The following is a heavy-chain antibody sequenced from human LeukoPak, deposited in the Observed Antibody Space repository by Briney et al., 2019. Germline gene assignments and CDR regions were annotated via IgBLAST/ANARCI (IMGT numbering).Heavy chain of an antibody. Sequence: PSETLSLTCTVSGGSISSYYWSWIRQPPGKGLEWIGYIYYSGSTNYNPSLKSRVTISVDTSKNQFSLKLSSVTAADTAVYYCARATGDTMVRGPNSSYMDVWGKGTTVTIPS. CDR2: IYYSGST. J-gene: IGHJ6*03. CDR1: GGSISSYY. CDR3: ARATGDTMVRGPNSSYMDV. V-gene: IGHV4-59*01. D-gene: IGHD3-10*01.